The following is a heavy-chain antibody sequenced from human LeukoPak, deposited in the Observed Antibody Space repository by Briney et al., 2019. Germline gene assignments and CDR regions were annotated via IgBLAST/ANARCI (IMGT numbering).Heavy chain of an antibody. CDR2: MNPNSGNT. Sequence: SVKLSCKSSGYTFTIYDIRWVRHATGQGLEWMGLMNPNSGNTGYAQMFQGRVTMTRNTSINTAYMELSSLRSEDTAVNYWAILREYYYFWSSYHYFDYWGQGTLFTVSS. J-gene: IGHJ4*02. CDR1: GYTFTIYD. V-gene: IGHV1-8*01. D-gene: IGHD3-3*01. CDR3: AILREYYYFWSSYHYFDY.